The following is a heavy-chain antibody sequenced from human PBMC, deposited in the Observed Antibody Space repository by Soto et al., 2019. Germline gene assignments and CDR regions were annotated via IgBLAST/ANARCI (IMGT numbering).Heavy chain of an antibody. Sequence: ASVKVCSEAPGYRFDCCSLWSLRHSPVQGLEWMGWIVPKSGGTNYAQKFKGRVTLTRATSISRTYMELSSLRAEDTAVYCCATGERRSTSYTSFASRGQGTLVTVSS. CDR1: GYRFDCCS. V-gene: IGHV1-2*02. CDR2: IVPKSGGT. D-gene: IGHD2-2*01. CDR3: ATGERRSTSYTSFAS. J-gene: IGHJ5*01.